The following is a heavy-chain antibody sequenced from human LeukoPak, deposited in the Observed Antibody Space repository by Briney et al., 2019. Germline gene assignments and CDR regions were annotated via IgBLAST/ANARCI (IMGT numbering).Heavy chain of an antibody. D-gene: IGHD6-19*01. Sequence: PGGSLRLSCVASGFTVSSNYMSWVRQAPGKGLEWVSVIYSAGNTYYADSVKGRFTISRHNSKNTLYLQMNSLRVEDTAVYYCARGGTPGYSSGRTDYWGQGTLVTVSS. V-gene: IGHV3-53*04. CDR2: IYSAGNT. J-gene: IGHJ4*02. CDR1: GFTVSSNY. CDR3: ARGGTPGYSSGRTDY.